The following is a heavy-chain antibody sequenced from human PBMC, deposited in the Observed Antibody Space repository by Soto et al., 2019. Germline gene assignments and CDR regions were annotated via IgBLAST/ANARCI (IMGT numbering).Heavy chain of an antibody. CDR3: ARDFWSGYGAFDI. V-gene: IGHV4-4*02. CDR1: GGSVSSSNW. Sequence: SETLSLTCVVSGGSVSSSNWWSWVRQPPGKGLEWIGEIYDSGSTNYNPSLKSRVTISVDKSKKQFSLQLSSVTAADTAVYYWARDFWSGYGAFDIWGQGTMVTVSS. D-gene: IGHD3-3*01. CDR2: IYDSGST. J-gene: IGHJ3*02.